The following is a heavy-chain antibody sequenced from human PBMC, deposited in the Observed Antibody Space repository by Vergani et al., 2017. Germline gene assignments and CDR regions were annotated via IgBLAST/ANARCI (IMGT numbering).Heavy chain of an antibody. CDR1: GYTFTDHY. J-gene: IGHJ6*02. CDR2: VDPEDGET. V-gene: IGHV1-69-2*01. CDR3: ATPQTVSTGGMEV. Sequence: EVQLVQSGAEVKKPGATMKISCKVSGYTFTDHYMHWVKQAPGQGLEGMGLVDPEDGETIYAEKCKGRGTIAADTSTDTAHLELSSRRSEDTAVYYCATPQTVSTGGMEVGGQGTTVIVSS. D-gene: IGHD4-17*01.